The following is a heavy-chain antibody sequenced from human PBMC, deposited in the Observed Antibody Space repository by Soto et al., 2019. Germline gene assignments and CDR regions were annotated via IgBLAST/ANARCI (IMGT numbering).Heavy chain of an antibody. Sequence: SETLSLTCAVYGGSFSGYYWSWIRQPPGKGLEWIGEINHSGSTNYNPSLKSRVTISVDTSKNQFSLKLSSVTAADTAVYYCARARKAVCYFDYWGQGTLVTVSS. D-gene: IGHD2-15*01. J-gene: IGHJ4*02. CDR2: INHSGST. V-gene: IGHV4-34*01. CDR3: ARARKAVCYFDY. CDR1: GGSFSGYY.